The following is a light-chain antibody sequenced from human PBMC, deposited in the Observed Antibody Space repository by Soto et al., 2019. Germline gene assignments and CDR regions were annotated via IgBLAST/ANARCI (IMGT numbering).Light chain of an antibody. CDR3: SSYTSSSPYV. Sequence: QSALTQPASVSGSRGQSITMSCTGTSSDDGGYNYVSWYQQHPGKAPKLMIYEVSNRPSGVSNRFSGSKSGNTASLTISGLQAEDEADYYCSSYTSSSPYVFGTGTKLTVL. CDR1: SSDDGGYNY. J-gene: IGLJ1*01. V-gene: IGLV2-14*01. CDR2: EVS.